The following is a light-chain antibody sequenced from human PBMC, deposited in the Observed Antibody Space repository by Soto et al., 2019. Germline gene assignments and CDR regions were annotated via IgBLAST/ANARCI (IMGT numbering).Light chain of an antibody. CDR1: QSVSSSY. J-gene: IGKJ4*01. CDR3: QQYGSSTLT. CDR2: GAS. V-gene: IGKV3-20*01. Sequence: EIVLTQSPGTLSLSPGERATLSCRASQSVSSSYLAWYQQKPGQAPRLLIYGASSRATGIPDRFSGSGSGTDFTLTISRLEPEDFAVYYCQQYGSSTLTFGGGTKEDIK.